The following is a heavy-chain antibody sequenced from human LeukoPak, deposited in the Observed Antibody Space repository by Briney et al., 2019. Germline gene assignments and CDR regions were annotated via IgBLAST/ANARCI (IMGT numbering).Heavy chain of an antibody. CDR1: GFTFDNYA. Sequence: GGSLRLSCAASGFTFDNYAMHWVRQPPGKGLEWVSGISWNSGSIDYADSVKGRFTISRGSAKNSLYLQMNSLRVEDTAFYYCAKDNRRHYTSGPNPDSLHWGQGALVTVSS. CDR2: ISWNSGSI. CDR3: AKDNRRHYTSGPNPDSLH. J-gene: IGHJ4*02. D-gene: IGHD6-19*01. V-gene: IGHV3-9*01.